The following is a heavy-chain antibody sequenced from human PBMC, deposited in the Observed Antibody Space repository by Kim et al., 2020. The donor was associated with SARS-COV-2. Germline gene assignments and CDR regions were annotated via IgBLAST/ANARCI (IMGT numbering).Heavy chain of an antibody. D-gene: IGHD6-19*01. CDR1: GFTFSDYY. Sequence: GGSLRLSCAASGFTFSDYYMSWIRQAPGKGLEWVSYISSSSSYTNYADSVKGRFTISRDNAKNSLYLQMNSLRAEDTAVYYCARDSIAVAGTYYYYYYGMDVWGQGTTVTVSS. J-gene: IGHJ6*02. V-gene: IGHV3-11*05. CDR3: ARDSIAVAGTYYYYYYGMDV. CDR2: ISSSSSYT.